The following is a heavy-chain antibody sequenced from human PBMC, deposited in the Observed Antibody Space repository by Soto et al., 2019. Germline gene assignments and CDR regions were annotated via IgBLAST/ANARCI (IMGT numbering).Heavy chain of an antibody. D-gene: IGHD3-10*01. CDR1: GFTFSSYA. CDR2: ISGSGGST. CDR3: AKDQRFGEFDP. V-gene: IGHV3-23*01. J-gene: IGHJ5*02. Sequence: VQLLESGGGVVQPGWSLRLSCAASGFTFSSYAMSWVRQAPGKGLGWVSAISGSGGSTYYAASVKGQFTISSDNSTNTLYLQMNSLRAEDTAVYYCAKDQRFGEFDPWGQGTLDTVSS.